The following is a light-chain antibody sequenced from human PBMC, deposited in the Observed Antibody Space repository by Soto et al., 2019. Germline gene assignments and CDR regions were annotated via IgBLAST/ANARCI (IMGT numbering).Light chain of an antibody. Sequence: EIWMTQSPATLSLSPGERATLSCRTSLSVSVYLDWYQQKPRQAPRLVISDASNRATGSPARFSGSGAGTDFTPTISSRQPEDFAAYYCRQRKYWAPITFGQGTRLEIK. CDR1: LSVSVY. CDR3: RQRKYWAPIT. J-gene: IGKJ5*01. CDR2: DAS. V-gene: IGKV3-11*01.